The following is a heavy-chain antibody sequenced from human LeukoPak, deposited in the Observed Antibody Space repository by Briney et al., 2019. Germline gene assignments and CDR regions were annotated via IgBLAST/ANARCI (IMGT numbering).Heavy chain of an antibody. V-gene: IGHV4-38-2*02. D-gene: IGHD3-9*01. Sequence: MTSETLSLTCTVSGYSISSGYYWGWIRPPPGKGLEWIGSNYHSGSTYYNPSLKSRVTISVDTSKNKFSLKLSSVTAADTAVYYCARGQVLRYFDGLCPFDYWGEGTLVTVSS. CDR3: ARGQVLRYFDGLCPFDY. CDR2: NYHSGST. J-gene: IGHJ4*02. CDR1: GYSISSGYY.